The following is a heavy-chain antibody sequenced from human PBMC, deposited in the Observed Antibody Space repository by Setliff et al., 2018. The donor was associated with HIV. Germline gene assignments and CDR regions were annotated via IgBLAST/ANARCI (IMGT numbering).Heavy chain of an antibody. CDR3: ARTYSSNWYIDY. D-gene: IGHD6-13*01. V-gene: IGHV4-39*07. J-gene: IGHJ4*02. CDR1: GDSITSRNYH. Sequence: SETLSLTCAVSGDSITSRNYHWDWVRQPPGKGLEWIGSLFYTGSTSCNPSLKSRVTISGDTSKNQFSLKLSSVTAADTAIYYCARTYSSNWYIDYWGQGTLVTVSS. CDR2: LFYTGST.